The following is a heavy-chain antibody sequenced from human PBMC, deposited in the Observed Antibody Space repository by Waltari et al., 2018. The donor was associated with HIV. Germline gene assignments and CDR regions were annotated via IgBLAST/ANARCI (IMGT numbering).Heavy chain of an antibody. V-gene: IGHV4-34*01. D-gene: IGHD1-1*01. CDR3: ARGRWKNRGPLPMDV. Sequence: QVRLQQWGTGLLKPSETLSRTYAVYGASFRDYFWNWIRQSPGQGLEWIGEVNDVGGVRYSPSFRSRVSKSIDAATNQFSMNLTSATAADTAVYYCARGRWKNRGPLPMDVWDQGATVTVSS. CDR1: GASFRDYF. CDR2: VNDVGGV. J-gene: IGHJ6*02.